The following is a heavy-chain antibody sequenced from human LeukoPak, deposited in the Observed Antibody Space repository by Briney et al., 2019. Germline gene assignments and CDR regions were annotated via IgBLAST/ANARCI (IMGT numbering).Heavy chain of an antibody. CDR3: AARGASSSSLRPLDY. J-gene: IGHJ4*02. CDR1: GYTFTSYD. Sequence: PQASVMVSCKASGYTFTSYDINWVRQATGQGPEWMGWMNPNSGNTGYAQKFQGRVTMTRNTSISTAYMELSSLRSEDTAVYYCAARGASSSSLRPLDYWGQGTLVTVSS. CDR2: MNPNSGNT. D-gene: IGHD6-6*01. V-gene: IGHV1-8*01.